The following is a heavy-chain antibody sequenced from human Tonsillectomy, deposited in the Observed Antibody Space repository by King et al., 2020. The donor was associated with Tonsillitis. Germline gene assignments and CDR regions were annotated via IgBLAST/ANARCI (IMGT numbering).Heavy chain of an antibody. V-gene: IGHV3-33*01. Sequence: QLVQSGGGVVQPGRSLRLSCAASGFTFSSYGMHWVRQAPGKGLEWVAVIWYDGSNKYYADSVTGRFTISRDNSKNTLYLQMNSLRAEDTAVYYCAREVRGSNWFDPWGQGTLVTVSS. CDR3: AREVRGSNWFDP. J-gene: IGHJ5*02. CDR1: GFTFSSYG. D-gene: IGHD1-1*01. CDR2: IWYDGSNK.